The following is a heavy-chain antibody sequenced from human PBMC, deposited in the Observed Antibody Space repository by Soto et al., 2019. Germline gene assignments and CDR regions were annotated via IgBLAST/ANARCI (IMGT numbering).Heavy chain of an antibody. CDR2: ISGSGGST. CDR3: AKNPPRFGELLTWFDP. J-gene: IGHJ5*02. V-gene: IGHV3-23*01. D-gene: IGHD3-10*01. CDR1: GFTFSSYA. Sequence: GGSLRLSCAASGFTFSSYAMSWVRQAPGKGLEWVSAISGSGGSTYYADSVKGRFTISRDNSKNTLYLQMNSLRAEDTAVYYCAKNPPRFGELLTWFDPWGQGTLVTVSS.